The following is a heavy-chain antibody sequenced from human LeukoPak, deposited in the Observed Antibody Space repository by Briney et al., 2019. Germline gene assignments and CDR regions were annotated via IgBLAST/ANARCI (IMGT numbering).Heavy chain of an antibody. D-gene: IGHD3-22*01. CDR3: ARVWDYYDSSGYFDY. CDR2: IKQDGSEK. J-gene: IGHJ4*02. Sequence: GGSLRLSCAASGFTFSSYWMSWVRQAPGKGLEWVANIKQDGSEKYYVDSVKGRFTISRDNAKNSLYLQMNSLRAEDTAVYYCARVWDYYDSSGYFDYWGQGTLVTVSS. V-gene: IGHV3-7*01. CDR1: GFTFSSYW.